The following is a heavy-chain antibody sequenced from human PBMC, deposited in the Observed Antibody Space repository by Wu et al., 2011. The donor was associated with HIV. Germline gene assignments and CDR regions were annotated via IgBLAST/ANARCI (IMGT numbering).Heavy chain of an antibody. CDR1: GGTFSSYG. CDR3: ARSGEAAEYYYYYMNV. V-gene: IGHV1-69*14. Sequence: QVQLVQSGAEVKKPGSSVKVSCKTSGGTFSSYGITWVRQAPGQGLEWMGGIIPNSGTTNYARKFQGRVTVSADRSTTTVHMELRSLRSEDTAVYYCARSGEAAEYYYYYMNVWGKGTTVTVSS. D-gene: IGHD6-13*01. J-gene: IGHJ6*03. CDR2: IIPNSGTT.